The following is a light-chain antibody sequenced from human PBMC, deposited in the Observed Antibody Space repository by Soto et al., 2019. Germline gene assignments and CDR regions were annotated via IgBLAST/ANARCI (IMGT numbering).Light chain of an antibody. Sequence: DIQMTQSPSTLSASVGDRVTITCRASQSVNSWLAWYQQRPGQAPKLLIYKASILENGVPSRFSGTGSGTEFTLTISGLQPDDFASYYCQQYNNYSGTFGQGTKVDTK. CDR2: KAS. CDR1: QSVNSW. V-gene: IGKV1-5*03. J-gene: IGKJ1*01. CDR3: QQYNNYSGT.